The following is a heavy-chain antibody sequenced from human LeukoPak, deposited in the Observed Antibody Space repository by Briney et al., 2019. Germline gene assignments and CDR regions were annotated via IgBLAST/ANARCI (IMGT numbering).Heavy chain of an antibody. CDR2: ISYDGSEK. D-gene: IGHD6-19*01. Sequence: GGSLRLSCAASGFTFSSYAMHWVRQAPGKGLEWVAGISYDGSEKYYADSVKGRFTTSRDNSKNTLYVQMNSLRVDDTAVYHCVREHSVAGLRYTFDCWGQGTLVTVSS. CDR3: VREHSVAGLRYTFDC. CDR1: GFTFSSYA. J-gene: IGHJ4*02. V-gene: IGHV3-30*04.